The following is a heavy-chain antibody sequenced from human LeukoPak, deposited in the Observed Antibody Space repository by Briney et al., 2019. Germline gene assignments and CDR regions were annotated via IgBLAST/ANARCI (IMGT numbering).Heavy chain of an antibody. CDR3: ARDGYYYADY. Sequence: GGSLRLSCAASGFTFSSYEMNWVRQAPGKGLEWVSYTSSSGSTIYYADSVKGRFTTSRDNAKNSLYLQMNSLRAEDTAVYYCARDGYYYADYWGQGTLVTVSS. J-gene: IGHJ4*02. V-gene: IGHV3-48*03. CDR2: TSSSGSTI. CDR1: GFTFSSYE. D-gene: IGHD3-22*01.